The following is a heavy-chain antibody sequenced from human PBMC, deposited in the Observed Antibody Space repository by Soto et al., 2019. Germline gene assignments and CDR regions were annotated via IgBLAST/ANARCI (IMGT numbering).Heavy chain of an antibody. D-gene: IGHD3-10*01. CDR1: GGSISRYY. CDR2: IYYSGST. CDR3: ARDPGSGSYYGWFEP. V-gene: IGHV4-59*01. Sequence: SETLSLTCTVSGGSISRYYWNWIRQPPGKGLEWIGYIYYSGSTNYNPSLKSRVTISVDTSKNQFSLKLSSVTAADTAVYYCARDPGSGSYYGWFEPWGQGTLVTVS. J-gene: IGHJ5*02.